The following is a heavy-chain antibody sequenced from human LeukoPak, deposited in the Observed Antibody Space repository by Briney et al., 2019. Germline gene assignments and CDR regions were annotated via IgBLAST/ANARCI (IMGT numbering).Heavy chain of an antibody. Sequence: SETLSLTCTVSGGSISSYYWSWIRQPPGKGLEWLGYIYYSGSTNYNPSLKSRVTISVDTSKNQFSLKLSSVTAADTAVYYCARSWDFWSGYYYFDYWGQGTLVTVSS. D-gene: IGHD3-3*01. J-gene: IGHJ4*02. V-gene: IGHV4-59*08. CDR3: ARSWDFWSGYYYFDY. CDR1: GGSISSYY. CDR2: IYYSGST.